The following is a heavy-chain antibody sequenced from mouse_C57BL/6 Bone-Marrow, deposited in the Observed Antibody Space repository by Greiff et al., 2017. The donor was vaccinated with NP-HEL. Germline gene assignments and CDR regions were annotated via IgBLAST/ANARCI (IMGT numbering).Heavy chain of an antibody. CDR3: ARRGYYGTLYYFGY. V-gene: IGHV1-82*01. CDR1: GYAFSSSW. CDR2: IHPGDGDT. Sequence: QVQLKESGPELVKPGASVKISCKASGYAFSSSWMNWVKQRPGKGLEWIGRIHPGDGDTNYNGKFKGKATLTADKSSSTAYMQLSSLTSEDSAVYFCARRGYYGTLYYFGYWGQGTTLTVSS. D-gene: IGHD1-1*01. J-gene: IGHJ2*01.